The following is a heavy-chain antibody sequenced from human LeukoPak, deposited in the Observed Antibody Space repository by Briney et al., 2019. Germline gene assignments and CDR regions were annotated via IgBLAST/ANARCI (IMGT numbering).Heavy chain of an antibody. CDR3: AREGTTGTTPRDYYYYYGMDV. CDR1: GFTFSSYS. D-gene: IGHD1-1*01. V-gene: IGHV3-21*01. CDR2: ISSSSSYI. J-gene: IGHJ6*02. Sequence: GGSLRLSCAASGFTFSSYSMNWARQAPGKGLEWVSSISSSSSYIYYADSVKGRFTISRDNAKNSLYLQMSSLRAEDTAVYYCAREGTTGTTPRDYYYYYGMDVWGQGTTVTVSS.